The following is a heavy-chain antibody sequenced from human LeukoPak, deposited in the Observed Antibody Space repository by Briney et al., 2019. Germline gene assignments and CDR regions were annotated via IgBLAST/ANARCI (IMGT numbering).Heavy chain of an antibody. CDR2: IYYSGST. CDR1: GGSISSYY. CDR3: ARGFQQLVRLTWFDP. J-gene: IGHJ5*02. V-gene: IGHV4-59*08. Sequence: PSETLSLTCTVSGGSISSYYWSWIRQPPGKGLEWIGYIYYSGSTNYNPSLKSRVTISVDTSKNQFSLKLSSVTAADTAVYYCARGFQQLVRLTWFDPWGQGTLVTVSS. D-gene: IGHD6-13*01.